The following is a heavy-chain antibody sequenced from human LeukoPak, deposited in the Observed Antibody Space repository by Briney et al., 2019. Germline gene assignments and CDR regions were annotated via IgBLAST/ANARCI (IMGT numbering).Heavy chain of an antibody. V-gene: IGHV3-23*01. J-gene: IGHJ4*02. CDR2: ISDSGGSA. CDR1: GFTFNTYA. D-gene: IGHD3-22*01. CDR3: ARGSYDSSGYYMGVFAY. Sequence: GGSLRLSCAASGFTFNTYAMSWVRQAPGKGLEWVSAISDSGGSAYYADSVKGRFTISRDNSKNTLYLQMNSLRAEDTAVYYCARGSYDSSGYYMGVFAYWGQGTLVTASS.